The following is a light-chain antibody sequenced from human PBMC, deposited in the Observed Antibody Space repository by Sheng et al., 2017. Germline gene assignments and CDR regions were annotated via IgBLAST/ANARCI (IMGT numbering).Light chain of an antibody. V-gene: IGKV3-15*01. CDR2: EAS. CDR1: KSVGVD. Sequence: ETVMTQSPATLSVSPGELATLSCRASKSVGVDLAWYQQKPGQAPRLLIYEASNRATGIPARFSGSGSGTEFSLTITSLQPEDFAVYYCQQYKNWPATWTFGQGTNVDIK. CDR3: QQYKNWPATWT. J-gene: IGKJ1*01.